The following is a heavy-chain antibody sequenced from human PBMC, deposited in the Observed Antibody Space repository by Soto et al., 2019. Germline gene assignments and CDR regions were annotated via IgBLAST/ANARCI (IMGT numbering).Heavy chain of an antibody. CDR2: IDWDDDK. D-gene: IGHD2-2*01. V-gene: IGHV2-70*04. CDR3: ARELGYCSSTSCYPTGGMDV. J-gene: IGHJ6*02. Sequence: SGPTLVNPTQNLTLTCTFSGFSLSTSGMRVSWIRQPPGKALEWLARIDWDDDKFYSTSLKTRLTISKDTSKNQVVLTMTNMDPVDTATYYCARELGYCSSTSCYPTGGMDVWGQGTTVTVSS. CDR1: GFSLSTSGMR.